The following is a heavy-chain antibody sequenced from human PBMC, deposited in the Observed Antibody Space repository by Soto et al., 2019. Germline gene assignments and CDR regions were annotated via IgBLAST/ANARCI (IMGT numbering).Heavy chain of an antibody. CDR2: IYYTVTT. D-gene: IGHD2-21*02. V-gene: IGHV4-61*01. CDR1: CVSIRAGSYY. CDR3: AIVGRTETCFDP. J-gene: IGHJ5*02. Sequence: QVHLHESVPGLVKPSESLYLNCTVSCVSIRAGSYYLSWIRQPPGKGLGWIGFIYYTVTTSYNPPLKSRVTTPVDTSKNQASLNLGSVTAADTAVYYCAIVGRTETCFDPWCQGTLVT.